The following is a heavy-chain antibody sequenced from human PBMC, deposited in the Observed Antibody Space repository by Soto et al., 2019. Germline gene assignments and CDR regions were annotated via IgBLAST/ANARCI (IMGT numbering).Heavy chain of an antibody. J-gene: IGHJ6*02. Sequence: PSETLSLTCTVSGGSISSYYWSWIRQPPGKGLEWIGYIYHSGSTKYNPSLKSRVTISVDTSKNQFSLKLSFATAADTAVYYCARGEYYYDSNNYYYFNDTDVRGQGTTVTVSS. V-gene: IGHV4-59*01. CDR3: ARGEYYYDSNNYYYFNDTDV. CDR1: GGSISSYY. D-gene: IGHD3-22*01. CDR2: IYHSGST.